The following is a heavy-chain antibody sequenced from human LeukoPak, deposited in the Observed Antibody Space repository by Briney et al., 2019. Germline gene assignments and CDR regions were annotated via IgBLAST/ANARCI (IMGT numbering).Heavy chain of an antibody. CDR1: GGSISNYY. CDR2: IYYSGTT. J-gene: IGHJ3*02. D-gene: IGHD1-26*01. V-gene: IGHV4-59*01. Sequence: SETLSLTCTVSGGSISNYYWTWIRQPPGKGLEWIGYIYYSGTTNYNPSLRSRVTISVDTSKNQFSLKLNSVTAADTAVYYCARAWAIVGSTRGAFDIWGQGTMVTVSS. CDR3: ARAWAIVGSTRGAFDI.